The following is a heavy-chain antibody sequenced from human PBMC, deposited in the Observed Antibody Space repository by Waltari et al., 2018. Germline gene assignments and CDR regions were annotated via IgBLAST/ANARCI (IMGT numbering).Heavy chain of an antibody. CDR3: ARSTPTISYAFDI. D-gene: IGHD3-3*01. CDR2: IYHSGST. CDR1: GYSISSGYY. Sequence: QVQLQESGPGLVKPSETLSLTCAVSGYSISSGYYWGWIRQPPGKGLEGIWSIYHSGSTDYNPSLKSRVTISVDTSKNQFSLKLSFVTAADTAVYYCARSTPTISYAFDIWGQGTMVTVSS. V-gene: IGHV4-38-2*01. J-gene: IGHJ3*02.